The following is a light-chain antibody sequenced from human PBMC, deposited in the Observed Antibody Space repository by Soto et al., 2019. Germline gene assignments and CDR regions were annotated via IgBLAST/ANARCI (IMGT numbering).Light chain of an antibody. CDR2: EVT. J-gene: IGLJ1*01. V-gene: IGLV2-8*01. CDR3: SSYAGSKNFV. Sequence: QSVLTQPPSASGSPGQSVTISCTGTSSDVGGYDYVSWYQQHPGKAPKLMIYEVTKRPSGVPDRFSGSKSGNTASLTVSGLQAEDEADYYCSSYAGSKNFVFGTGNQVTVL. CDR1: SSDVGGYDY.